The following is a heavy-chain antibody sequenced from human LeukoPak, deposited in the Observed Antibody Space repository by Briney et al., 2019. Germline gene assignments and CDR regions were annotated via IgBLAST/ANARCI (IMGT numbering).Heavy chain of an antibody. V-gene: IGHV1-69*05. CDR1: GGTFSSYA. Sequence: SVKVSCKASGGTFSSYAISWVRQAPGQGLEWMGGIIPIFGTANYAQKFQGRVTITMDESTSTAYMELSSLRSEDTAVYYCARYCSSTSCHRRGYFQHWGQGTLVTVSS. CDR3: ARYCSSTSCHRRGYFQH. J-gene: IGHJ1*01. CDR2: IIPIFGTA. D-gene: IGHD2-2*01.